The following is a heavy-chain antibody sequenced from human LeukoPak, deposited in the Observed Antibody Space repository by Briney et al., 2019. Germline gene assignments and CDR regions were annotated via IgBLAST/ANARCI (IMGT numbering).Heavy chain of an antibody. Sequence: SETLSLTCAVYGGSFSGYYWSWIRQPPGKGLEWIGEINHSGSTNYNPSLRSRVTISVDTSKNQFSLELSSVTAADTAVYYCARVGTVTTQGVYYFDYWGQGTLVTVSS. J-gene: IGHJ4*02. CDR1: GGSFSGYY. CDR2: INHSGST. D-gene: IGHD4-17*01. V-gene: IGHV4-34*01. CDR3: ARVGTVTTQGVYYFDY.